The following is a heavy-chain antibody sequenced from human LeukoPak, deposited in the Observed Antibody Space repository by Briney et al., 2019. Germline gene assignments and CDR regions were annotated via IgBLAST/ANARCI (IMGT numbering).Heavy chain of an antibody. Sequence: SETLSLTCAVHGGSFSGNYWNWIRQPPGKGLEWIGEINHSGSTNYNPSLKSRATISVDTSKNQFSLKLSSVTAADTAVYYCARDLRGHTISAENWFDPWGQGTLVTVSS. D-gene: IGHD3-3*01. J-gene: IGHJ5*02. CDR3: ARDLRGHTISAENWFDP. CDR2: INHSGST. CDR1: GGSFSGNY. V-gene: IGHV4-34*01.